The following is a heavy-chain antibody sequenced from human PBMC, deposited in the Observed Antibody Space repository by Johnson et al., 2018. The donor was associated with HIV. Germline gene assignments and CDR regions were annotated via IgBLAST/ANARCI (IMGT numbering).Heavy chain of an antibody. Sequence: VQLVESGGGLVQPGRSLRLSCAASGFTFDDYAMHWVRQAPGKGLEWVSGISWNSGSIGYAASVKGRFTISRDNAKNSLYLQMNSLRAEDTAVYYCAKGGWLQSQAFDIWGQGTMVTVSS. CDR1: GFTFDDYA. CDR2: ISWNSGSI. V-gene: IGHV3-9*01. CDR3: AKGGWLQSQAFDI. J-gene: IGHJ3*02. D-gene: IGHD5-24*01.